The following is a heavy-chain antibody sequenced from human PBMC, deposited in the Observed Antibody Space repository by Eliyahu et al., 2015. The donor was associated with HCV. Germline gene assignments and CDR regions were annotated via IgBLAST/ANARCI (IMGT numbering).Heavy chain of an antibody. V-gene: IGHV5-51*01. Sequence: EVQLVQSGPEVHKPVXSLKXSCXXSXXXFTSYWXGWVRQMXGKGLEWMGIIYPGDSDTRYSPSFQGQVTISADKSISTAYLQWSSLKASDTAMYYCARHVDDPDAFDIWGQGTMVTVFS. CDR3: ARHVDDPDAFDI. CDR1: XXXFTSYW. D-gene: IGHD2-15*01. J-gene: IGHJ3*02. CDR2: IYPGDSDT.